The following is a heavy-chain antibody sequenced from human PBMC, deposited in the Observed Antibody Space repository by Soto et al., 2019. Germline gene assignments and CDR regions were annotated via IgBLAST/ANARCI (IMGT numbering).Heavy chain of an antibody. J-gene: IGHJ5*02. Sequence: PSQTLSLTCAVSGASVDSVGYSWSCIRQPPGKGLERIGYIYHGVSTDYNPSLKSRVTISVDSSKNLFSLSLSSVTAADTAVYFCVRSGCSSTACHTDWFDPWGPGTLVTVSS. CDR3: VRSGCSSTACHTDWFDP. V-gene: IGHV4-30-2*01. CDR1: GASVDSVGYS. CDR2: IYHGVST. D-gene: IGHD2-2*01.